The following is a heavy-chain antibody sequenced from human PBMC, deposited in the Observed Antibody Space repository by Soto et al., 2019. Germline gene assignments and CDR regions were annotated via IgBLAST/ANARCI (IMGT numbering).Heavy chain of an antibody. V-gene: IGHV3-7*01. CDR2: IKEDASEK. CDR3: ATDVPRDISSSG. J-gene: IGHJ4*02. D-gene: IGHD6-6*01. CDR1: GFRFSNYW. Sequence: EVQLVESGGGLAQPGGSLRLSCAASGFRFSNYWMTWVRQAPGKGLEWVANIKEDASEKYYVDSVKGRFTISRDNAEKSLYQKMNSLRADDTAVYYWATDVPRDISSSGWGQGTLGTVSS.